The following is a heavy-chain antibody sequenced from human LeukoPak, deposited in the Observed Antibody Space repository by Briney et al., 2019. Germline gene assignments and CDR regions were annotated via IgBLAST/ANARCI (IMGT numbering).Heavy chain of an antibody. Sequence: GGSLRLSCAASGFTFSSYAMSWVRQAPGKGLEWVSGISWNSGSIGYADSVKGRFTISRDNAKNSLYLQMNSLRAEDTALYYCAKDKRYDTIQGGAFDIWGQGTMVTVSS. D-gene: IGHD1-1*01. CDR3: AKDKRYDTIQGGAFDI. CDR2: ISWNSGSI. V-gene: IGHV3-9*01. J-gene: IGHJ3*02. CDR1: GFTFSSYA.